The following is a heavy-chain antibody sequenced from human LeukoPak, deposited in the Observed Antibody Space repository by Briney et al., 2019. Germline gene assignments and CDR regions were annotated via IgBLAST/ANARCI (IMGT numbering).Heavy chain of an antibody. CDR2: IIPILGIA. D-gene: IGHD6-19*01. CDR1: GGILSSYA. J-gene: IGHJ4*02. CDR3: ARDPSNTSGRYIYFDY. Sequence: SVHDSFKATGGILSSYAISWLRQAPGKGLAWMGRIIPILGIANYAQKFQGRVTTTADKSMSTAYMELSSQRSEGTAVYYCARDPSNTSGRYIYFDYWGQGSLVSVSS. V-gene: IGHV1-69*04.